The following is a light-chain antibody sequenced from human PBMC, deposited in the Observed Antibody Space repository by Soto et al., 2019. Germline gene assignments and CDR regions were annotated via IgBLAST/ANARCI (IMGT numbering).Light chain of an antibody. CDR3: AAWDGSLNGVV. CDR2: SNN. V-gene: IGLV1-44*01. Sequence: QSVLTQPPSASGTPGQRVTISCSGSSSNIGSNTVNWYQQFPGTAPKLLIYSNNQWPSGVPDRFSGSKSGTSASLAISGLQSEDEADYYCAAWDGSLNGVVFGGGTKLTVL. CDR1: SSNIGSNT. J-gene: IGLJ2*01.